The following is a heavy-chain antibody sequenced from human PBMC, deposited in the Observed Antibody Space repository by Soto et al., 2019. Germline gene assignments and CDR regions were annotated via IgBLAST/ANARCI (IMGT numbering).Heavy chain of an antibody. CDR1: GFTFGSYA. CDR2: ITASSVST. CDR3: ARLDYGDYAHIEY. J-gene: IGHJ4*02. Sequence: EVQLLESGGGLVQPGGSLTLSCAASGFTFGSYAMNWVRQAPGKGLEWVSTITASSVSTYYVDSVKGRLTISRDNSKNRLYLPMTSLRAEDTAVYYCARLDYGDYAHIEYWGQGTLVTVSS. V-gene: IGHV3-23*01. D-gene: IGHD4-17*01.